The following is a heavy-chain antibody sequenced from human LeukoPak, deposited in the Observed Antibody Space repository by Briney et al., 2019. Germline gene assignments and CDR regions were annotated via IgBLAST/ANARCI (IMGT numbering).Heavy chain of an antibody. CDR2: IVVGSGST. J-gene: IGHJ4*02. Sequence: VASVKVSCKASGFTFTSSAMQWVRQARGQRLEWIGWIVVGSGSTNYAQKFQERVTITRDMSTSTAYMELSSLRSEDTAVYYCAAEGVYGDYHFDYWGQGTLVTVSS. V-gene: IGHV1-58*02. CDR1: GFTFTSSA. D-gene: IGHD4-17*01. CDR3: AAEGVYGDYHFDY.